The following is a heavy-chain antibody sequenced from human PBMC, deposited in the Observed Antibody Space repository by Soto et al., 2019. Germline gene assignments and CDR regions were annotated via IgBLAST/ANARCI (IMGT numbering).Heavy chain of an antibody. Sequence: GGSLRLSCAASGFTFSNYWMHWVRQAPGKGLEYVSSISTNGGSTHYADSVKGRFTISRDNSKNTQYLQMSSLRADDTAVYYCVKGEYYYDSSGYYPFDYWGQGTLVTVSS. J-gene: IGHJ4*02. D-gene: IGHD3-22*01. V-gene: IGHV3-64D*06. CDR3: VKGEYYYDSSGYYPFDY. CDR2: ISTNGGST. CDR1: GFTFSNYW.